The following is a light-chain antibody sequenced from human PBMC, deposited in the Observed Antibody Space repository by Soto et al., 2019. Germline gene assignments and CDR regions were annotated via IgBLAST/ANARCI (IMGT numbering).Light chain of an antibody. J-gene: IGKJ1*01. Sequence: DIVMTQSPDSLAVSLGERATINCKSSQSLVYSANNKNYLAWYQQKPGQPPKHLIYWASVRESVVPDRFSGSGYGTDFTLTISSLHAEEVAVYYCQQYVAPLWTFGEGTKVEVK. CDR1: QSLVYSANNKNY. CDR3: QQYVAPLWT. CDR2: WAS. V-gene: IGKV4-1*01.